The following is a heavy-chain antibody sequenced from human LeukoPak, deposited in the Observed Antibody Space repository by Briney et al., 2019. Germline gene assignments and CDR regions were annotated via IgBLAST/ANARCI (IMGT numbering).Heavy chain of an antibody. CDR3: ARRITIFGVVRGNRPFDY. CDR1: GFTFSDHY. V-gene: IGHV4-34*01. J-gene: IGHJ4*02. CDR2: INHSGST. D-gene: IGHD3-3*01. Sequence: GSLRLSCAASGFTFSDHYMAWIRQAPGKGLEWIGEINHSGSTNYNPSLKSRVTISVGTSKNQFSLKLSSVTAADTAVYYCARRITIFGVVRGNRPFDYWGQGTLVTVSS.